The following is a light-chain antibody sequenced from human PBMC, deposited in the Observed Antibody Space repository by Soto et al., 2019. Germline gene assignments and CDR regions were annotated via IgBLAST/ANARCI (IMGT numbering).Light chain of an antibody. V-gene: IGLV1-51*01. CDR1: SSNIGNNY. CDR3: GAWDGSLGAVV. CDR2: DNN. Sequence: QSVLTQPPSVSGAPGQKVTISCSGSSSNIGNNYVFWYQQLPGTAAKLLIYDNNKRPSGIPDRFSGSKSGTSATLGITGLQTGDEADYYCGAWDGSLGAVVFGGGTKLTVL. J-gene: IGLJ2*01.